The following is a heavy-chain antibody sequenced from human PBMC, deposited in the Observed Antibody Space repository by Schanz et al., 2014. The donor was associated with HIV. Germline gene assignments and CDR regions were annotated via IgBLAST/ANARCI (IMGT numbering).Heavy chain of an antibody. J-gene: IGHJ4*02. Sequence: QVQLVESGGGVVQPGRSLRLSCTASGITFSSSIMHWVRQAPGKGLEWVASMSHDGFSKYFADSVKGRFAISREDSKNTVHLQMDSLRPEDTAVYYCARDGLATYFFDVWGQGTLVTVSS. CDR3: ARDGLATYFFDV. D-gene: IGHD3-16*01. CDR1: GITFSSSI. V-gene: IGHV3-30*09. CDR2: MSHDGFSK.